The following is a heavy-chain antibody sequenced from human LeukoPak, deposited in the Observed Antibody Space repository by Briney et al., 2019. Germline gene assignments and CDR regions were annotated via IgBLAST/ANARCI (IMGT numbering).Heavy chain of an antibody. CDR3: ARDLRGRYNYGLYY. Sequence: GGSLRLSCAAFGFTFSSYEMNWIRQAPGKGLEWVSYISSSGNTIYYADSVKGRLTISRDNAKNSLYLHMNSLRAEDTAVYYCARDLRGRYNYGLYYWGQGTLVTVSS. V-gene: IGHV3-48*03. CDR2: ISSSGNTI. D-gene: IGHD5-18*01. CDR1: GFTFSSYE. J-gene: IGHJ4*02.